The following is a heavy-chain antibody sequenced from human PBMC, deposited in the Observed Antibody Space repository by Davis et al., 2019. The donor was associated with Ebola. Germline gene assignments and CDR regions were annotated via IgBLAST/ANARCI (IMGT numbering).Heavy chain of an antibody. Sequence: SETLSLTCTVSGGSISSYYWSWIRQPPGKGLEWIGYIYYSGSTNYNPSLKSRVTISVDTSKNQFSLKLSSVTAADTAVYYCAGTVTTAGNWFDPWGQGTLVTVSS. CDR3: AGTVTTAGNWFDP. V-gene: IGHV4-59*01. D-gene: IGHD4-11*01. CDR2: IYYSGST. CDR1: GGSISSYY. J-gene: IGHJ5*02.